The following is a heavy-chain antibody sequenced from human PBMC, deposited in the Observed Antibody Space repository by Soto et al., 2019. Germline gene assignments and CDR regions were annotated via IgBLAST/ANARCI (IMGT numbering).Heavy chain of an antibody. CDR3: VKDTSSSPYYMDV. D-gene: IGHD2-2*01. V-gene: IGHV3-23*01. CDR1: GFTFSNFA. J-gene: IGHJ6*03. CDR2: ITGSTGST. Sequence: GGSLRLCCAGSGFTFSNFAMGWVRHAPGKGLEWVSEITGSTGSTYYADSVRGRFFISRDNSKNTLHLQMNSLRVEDTAVYYCVKDTSSSPYYMDVWGKGTTVTVSS.